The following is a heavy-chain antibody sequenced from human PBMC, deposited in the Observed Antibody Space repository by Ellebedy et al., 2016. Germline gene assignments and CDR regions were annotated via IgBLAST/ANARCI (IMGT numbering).Heavy chain of an antibody. V-gene: IGHV4-30-4*01. Sequence: SETLSLXXTVSGSSLRGGTHYWTWIRQSSGKGLEWLGCSFYSGTTYYNPSPKGRVSMSVDTSRNQFSLRLRSVSAADTAVYYCARMGMDWYGEQTFYFYAVDVWGQGTTVAVSS. CDR3: ARMGMDWYGEQTFYFYAVDV. CDR1: GSSLRGGTHY. J-gene: IGHJ6*02. D-gene: IGHD3/OR15-3a*01. CDR2: SFYSGTT.